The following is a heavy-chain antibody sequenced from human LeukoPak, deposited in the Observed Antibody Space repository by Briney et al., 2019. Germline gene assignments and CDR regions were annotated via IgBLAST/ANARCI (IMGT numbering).Heavy chain of an antibody. CDR2: IYTSGST. CDR3: ARQPPQYYGMDV. V-gene: IGHV4-4*07. J-gene: IGHJ6*02. Sequence: SETLSLTCTVSGGSFSNYYWSWIRQPAGKGLEWIGRIYTSGSTNYNPSVKGRVTMSVDTSNNQFSLKLTSVTAADTAVYYCARQPPQYYGMDVWGQGTTVTVSS. D-gene: IGHD1-14*01. CDR1: GGSFSNYY.